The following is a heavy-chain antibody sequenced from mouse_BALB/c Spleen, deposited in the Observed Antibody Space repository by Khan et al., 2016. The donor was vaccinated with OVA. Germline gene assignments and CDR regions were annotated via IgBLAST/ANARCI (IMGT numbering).Heavy chain of an antibody. J-gene: IGHJ3*01. CDR3: ARRNYFGYTFAY. D-gene: IGHD1-2*01. Sequence: QVQLKESGAELARPGASVKLSCKASGYTFTDYYINWVKQRTGQGLEWIGEISPGSGDTYYNERFKGKARLTADNASSTAYMQLSSLTSEASAVYFCARRNYFGYTFAYWGQGTLVTVSA. CDR1: GYTFTDYY. CDR2: ISPGSGDT. V-gene: IGHV1-77*01.